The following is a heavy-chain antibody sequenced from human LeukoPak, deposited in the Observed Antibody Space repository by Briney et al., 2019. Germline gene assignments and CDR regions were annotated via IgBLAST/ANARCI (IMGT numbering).Heavy chain of an antibody. V-gene: IGHV1-69*05. CDR3: AAEIDYGDYASYRDY. D-gene: IGHD4-17*01. CDR2: IIPIFGTA. J-gene: IGHJ4*02. Sequence: ASVKVSCKASGGTFSSYAISWVRQAPGQGLEWMGRIIPIFGTANYAQKFQGRVTITTDESTSTAYMELSSLRSEDTAVYYCAAEIDYGDYASYRDYWGQGTRVTVSS. CDR1: GGTFSSYA.